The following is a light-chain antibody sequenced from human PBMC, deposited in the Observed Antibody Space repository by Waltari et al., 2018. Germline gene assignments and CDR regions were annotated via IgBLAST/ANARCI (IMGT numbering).Light chain of an antibody. Sequence: EIVMTHSPAILSVSPGDRATLSCRASQSVSNNLAWYQQKPGQAPRLLIYGASARATRVPARFSGSGSGTDFTLTISSLQSEDFAVYFCQHYNAWPRAFGQGTRVEIK. V-gene: IGKV3-15*01. J-gene: IGKJ1*01. CDR1: QSVSNN. CDR3: QHYNAWPRA. CDR2: GAS.